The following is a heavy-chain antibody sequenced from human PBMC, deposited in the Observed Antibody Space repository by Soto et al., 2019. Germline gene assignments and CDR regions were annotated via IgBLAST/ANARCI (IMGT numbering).Heavy chain of an antibody. D-gene: IGHD3-10*01. J-gene: IGHJ6*02. V-gene: IGHV3-23*01. CDR1: GFTFSDYA. Sequence: PGGSLRLSCVASGFTFSDYAMSWVRQAPGKGLKWVSAISGSGGGTYYADSVKGRFTISRDRSGNTMYLQMNSLTVEDTAVYYCAKYGSGTYYNVGLDGLDVWGQGTTVTVSS. CDR2: ISGSGGGT. CDR3: AKYGSGTYYNVGLDGLDV.